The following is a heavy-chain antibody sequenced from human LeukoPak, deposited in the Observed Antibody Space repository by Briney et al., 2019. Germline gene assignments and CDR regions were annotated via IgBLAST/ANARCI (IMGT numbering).Heavy chain of an antibody. CDR3: AKNVKEYSGYDGFDY. CDR1: GGSISTSNYY. D-gene: IGHD5-12*01. CDR2: IFYSGST. Sequence: SETLSLTCTVSGGSISTSNYYWGWIRQPPGKGLEWIGNIFYSGSTYYSPSLRSRVTISLDTSRNQFSLKLNSVTAADTAVYYCAKNVKEYSGYDGFDYWGQGTLVTVSS. J-gene: IGHJ4*02. V-gene: IGHV4-39*07.